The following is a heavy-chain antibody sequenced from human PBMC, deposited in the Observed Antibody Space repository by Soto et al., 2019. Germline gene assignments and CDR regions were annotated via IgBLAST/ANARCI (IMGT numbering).Heavy chain of an antibody. CDR3: ARDIVDILTGYSPLPQYYFDY. D-gene: IGHD3-9*01. CDR1: GYTFTIFY. Sequence: GASVKVSCKASGYTFTIFYMHWVRQAPGQGLEWMGIINPSGGSTSYAQKFQGRVTMTRDTSTSTVYMELSSLRSEDTAVYYCARDIVDILTGYSPLPQYYFDYWGQGTLVTVSS. CDR2: INPSGGST. V-gene: IGHV1-46*01. J-gene: IGHJ4*02.